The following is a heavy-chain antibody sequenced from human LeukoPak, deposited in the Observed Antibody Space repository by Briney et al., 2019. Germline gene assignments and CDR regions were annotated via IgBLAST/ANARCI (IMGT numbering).Heavy chain of an antibody. Sequence: PGGSLRLSCAASGFTFDTYWMTWVRQAPGKGLEWVANINQDGTEKYYVDSVEGRFTISRDNAKNSLYLQMNSLRAEDTALYYCTREQDAFDIWGQGTMVTVS. V-gene: IGHV3-7*01. CDR1: GFTFDTYW. J-gene: IGHJ3*02. CDR2: INQDGTEK. CDR3: TREQDAFDI.